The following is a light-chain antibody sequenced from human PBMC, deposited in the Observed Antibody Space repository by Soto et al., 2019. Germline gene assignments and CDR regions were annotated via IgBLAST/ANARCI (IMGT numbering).Light chain of an antibody. J-gene: IGKJ1*01. Sequence: DIQMTQSPSSLSVSVGDRVTITCRASEDISNYLAWFQQRPGKVPKLLIYGASTLRSGVPPRFSGSGSGTDFTLTISSLQAEDVATYYCQNYNRAPWTFGQGTKVESK. CDR1: EDISNY. CDR2: GAS. V-gene: IGKV1-27*01. CDR3: QNYNRAPWT.